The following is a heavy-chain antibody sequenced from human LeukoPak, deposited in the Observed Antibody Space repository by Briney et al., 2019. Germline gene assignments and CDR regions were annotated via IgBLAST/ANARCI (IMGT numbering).Heavy chain of an antibody. Sequence: ASVKVSCKASGYTFTGYYMHWVRQAPGQGLEWMGWINPNSGGTNYAQKFQGRVTMTRDTSISTAYMELSRLRSDDTAVYYCARDRSPWAAAANLDAFDIWGQGTMVTVSS. CDR3: ARDRSPWAAAANLDAFDI. D-gene: IGHD2-2*01. V-gene: IGHV1-2*02. J-gene: IGHJ3*02. CDR2: INPNSGGT. CDR1: GYTFTGYY.